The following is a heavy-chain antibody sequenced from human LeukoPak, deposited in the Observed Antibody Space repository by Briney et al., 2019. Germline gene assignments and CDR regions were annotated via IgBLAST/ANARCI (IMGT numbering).Heavy chain of an antibody. Sequence: GGSLRLSCATSGFTFSDYAMNYVRQAPGKGLEWVSGIGGSGGTTYYAGSMKGRFTISRDNSKNTVFLQMNSLRAEDTAVYYCVRAVADDYFDYWGQGTLVTVSS. CDR1: GFTFSDYA. CDR2: IGGSGGTT. CDR3: VRAVADDYFDY. V-gene: IGHV3-23*01. J-gene: IGHJ4*02. D-gene: IGHD6-19*01.